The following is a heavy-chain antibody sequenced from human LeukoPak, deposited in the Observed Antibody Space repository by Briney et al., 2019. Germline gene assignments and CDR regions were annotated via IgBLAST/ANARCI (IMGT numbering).Heavy chain of an antibody. CDR2: ISYDGSNK. V-gene: IGHV3-30*04. CDR1: GFTFSSYA. D-gene: IGHD5-24*01. J-gene: IGHJ3*02. Sequence: GRSLRLSCAASGFTFSSYAMHWVRQAPGKGLEWVAVISYDGSNKYYADSVKGRFTISRDNSKNTLYLQMNSLRAEDTAVYYCARDGLQLSAFDIWGQGTMVTVSS. CDR3: ARDGLQLSAFDI.